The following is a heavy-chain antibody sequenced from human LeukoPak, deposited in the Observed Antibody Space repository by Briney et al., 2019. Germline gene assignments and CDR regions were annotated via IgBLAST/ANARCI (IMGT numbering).Heavy chain of an antibody. CDR1: GGTFSSYA. D-gene: IGHD6-13*01. CDR2: IIPILGIA. J-gene: IGHJ4*02. CDR3: ARAEYSSSWAHFDY. Sequence: GASVKVSCKASGGTFSSYAISWVRQAPGQGLEWMGRIIPILGIANYAQKFQGRVTITADKSTSTAYMELSSLRSEDTAVYYRARAEYSSSWAHFDYWGQGTLVTVSS. V-gene: IGHV1-69*04.